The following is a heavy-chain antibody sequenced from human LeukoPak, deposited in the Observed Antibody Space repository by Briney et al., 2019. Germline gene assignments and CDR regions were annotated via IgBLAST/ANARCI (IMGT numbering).Heavy chain of an antibody. CDR3: ARGGVITHYYYYYMDV. CDR1: GGSISSSSYY. J-gene: IGHJ6*03. CDR2: IYYSGST. Sequence: SETLSLTCTVSGGSISSSSYYWGWIRQPPGKGLEWIGSIYYSGSTYYNPSLKSRVTISVDTSKNQFSLKLSSVTAADTAVYYCARGGVITHYYYYYMDVWGKGTTVTISS. V-gene: IGHV4-39*07. D-gene: IGHD3-16*02.